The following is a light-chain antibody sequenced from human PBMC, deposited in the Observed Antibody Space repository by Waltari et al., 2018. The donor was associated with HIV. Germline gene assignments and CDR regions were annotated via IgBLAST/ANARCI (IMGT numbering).Light chain of an antibody. CDR2: EVS. CDR3: SSYTSSSTL. J-gene: IGLJ2*01. Sequence: QSALTQPASVSGSPGQSTSLSSTGTSSDVGGYTYVSGYQQRPGKAPKLMIYEVSNRPSGVSNRFSGAKSGNTASLTISGLQAEDEADYYCSSYTSSSTLFGGGTKLTVL. CDR1: SSDVGGYTY. V-gene: IGLV2-14*01.